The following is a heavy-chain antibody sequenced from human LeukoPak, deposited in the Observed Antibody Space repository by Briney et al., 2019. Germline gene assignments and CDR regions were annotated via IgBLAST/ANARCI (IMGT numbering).Heavy chain of an antibody. Sequence: PGGSLRLSCAASGFTFSSYSMNWVRQAPGKGLEWVSSISSSSSYIYYADSMKGRFTTSRDNAKNSLYLQLNSLRAEDTAVYYCARDMGLRFLEWLLFVGMDVWGQGTTVTVSS. CDR1: GFTFSSYS. V-gene: IGHV3-21*01. J-gene: IGHJ6*02. CDR2: ISSSSSYI. D-gene: IGHD3-3*01. CDR3: ARDMGLRFLEWLLFVGMDV.